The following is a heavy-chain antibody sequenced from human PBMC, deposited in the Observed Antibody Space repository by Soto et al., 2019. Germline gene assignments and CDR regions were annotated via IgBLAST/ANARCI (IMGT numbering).Heavy chain of an antibody. Sequence: PSETLSLTCAVYGGSFSGYYWSWIRQPPGKWLEWIGEINHSGSTNYNPSLKSRVTISVDTSKNQFSLKLSSVTAADTAVYYCARYSSSPSGWFDPWGQGXLVTVYS. V-gene: IGHV4-34*01. CDR1: GGSFSGYY. CDR2: INHSGST. CDR3: ARYSSSPSGWFDP. J-gene: IGHJ5*02. D-gene: IGHD6-13*01.